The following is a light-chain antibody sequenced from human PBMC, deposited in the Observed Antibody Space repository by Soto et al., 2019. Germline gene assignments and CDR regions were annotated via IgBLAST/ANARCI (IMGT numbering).Light chain of an antibody. J-gene: IGLJ2*01. CDR1: SSDVGGYNY. V-gene: IGLV2-11*01. CDR2: DVT. Sequence: QSALTQPRSVSGSPGQSVTISCTGTSSDVGGYNYVSWYQQHPGKAPKLMIYDVTKRPSGVPDRFSGSKSGNTASLTISGLLAEDEADYYCCSYAGSYTVGVFGGGTKLTVL. CDR3: CSYAGSYTVGV.